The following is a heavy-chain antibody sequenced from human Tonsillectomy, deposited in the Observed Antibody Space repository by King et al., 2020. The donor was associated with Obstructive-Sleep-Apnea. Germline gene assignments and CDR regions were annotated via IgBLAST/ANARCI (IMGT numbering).Heavy chain of an antibody. CDR1: GFTFSSYS. V-gene: IGHV3-48*04. Sequence: VQLVESGGGLGQPGGSRRLSCAASGFTFSSYSMNWVRQAPGKGLEWVSYISSSSKTIYYADSVKGRFTISRDNAKNSLYLQMNSLRAEDTAVYYCAGWLYGSASIEYWGQGTLVTVSS. CDR2: ISSSSKTI. J-gene: IGHJ4*02. D-gene: IGHD3-22*01. CDR3: AGWLYGSASIEY.